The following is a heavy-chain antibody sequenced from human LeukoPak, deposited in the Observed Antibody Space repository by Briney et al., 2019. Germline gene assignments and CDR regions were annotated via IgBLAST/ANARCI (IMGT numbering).Heavy chain of an antibody. CDR1: GYSFTSYW. Sequence: PGASLKISCKGSGYSFTSYWIGWVRPMPGKGLEWMGIIYPGDSDTRYSPSFQGQVTISADKSISTAYLQWGSLKASDTAMYYCAIRDTAMDFDYWGQGTLVTVSS. CDR2: IYPGDSDT. D-gene: IGHD5-18*01. J-gene: IGHJ4*02. V-gene: IGHV5-51*01. CDR3: AIRDTAMDFDY.